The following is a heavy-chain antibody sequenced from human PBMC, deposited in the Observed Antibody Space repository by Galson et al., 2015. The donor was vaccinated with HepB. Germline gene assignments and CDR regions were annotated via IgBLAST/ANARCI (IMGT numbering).Heavy chain of an antibody. CDR3: ARNVWFGEDY. Sequence: SLRLSCAASGFTFSDYYMSWIRQAPGKGLEWVSYISSSTGYTNYADSVKGRFTISRDSAKNSLYLQMNSLRPEDTAVYYCARNVWFGEDYWGQGTLVTVSS. V-gene: IGHV3-11*03. CDR2: ISSSTGYT. J-gene: IGHJ4*02. D-gene: IGHD3-10*01. CDR1: GFTFSDYY.